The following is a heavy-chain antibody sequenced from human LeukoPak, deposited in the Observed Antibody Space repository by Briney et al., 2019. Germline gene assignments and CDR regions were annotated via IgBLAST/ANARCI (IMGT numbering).Heavy chain of an antibody. V-gene: IGHV4-59*12. CDR2: IYYSGST. D-gene: IGHD6-13*01. J-gene: IGHJ4*02. CDR1: GGSISSYY. CDR3: ARDAPNDSSWYDY. Sequence: SETLSLTCTVSGGSISSYYWSWIRQPPGKGLEWIGYIYYSGSTNYNPSLKSRVTISVDTSKNQFSLKLSSVTAADTAVYYCARDAPNDSSWYDYWGQGTLVTVSS.